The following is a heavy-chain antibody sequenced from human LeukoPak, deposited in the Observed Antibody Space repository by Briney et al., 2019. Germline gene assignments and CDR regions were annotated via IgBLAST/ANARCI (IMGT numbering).Heavy chain of an antibody. CDR2: IYYSGST. CDR1: GGSMSSYY. Sequence: PSEILSLTCTVSGGSMSSYYWSWIRQPPGKGLEWIGYIYYSGSTNYNPSLKSRVTISVDKSKNQFSLKLSSVTAADTAVYYCARDGSGWYHWFDPWGQGTLVTVSS. D-gene: IGHD6-19*01. V-gene: IGHV4-59*12. CDR3: ARDGSGWYHWFDP. J-gene: IGHJ5*02.